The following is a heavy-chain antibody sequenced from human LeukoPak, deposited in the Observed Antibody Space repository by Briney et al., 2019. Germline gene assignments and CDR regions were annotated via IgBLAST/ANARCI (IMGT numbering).Heavy chain of an antibody. D-gene: IGHD2-15*01. V-gene: IGHV3-23*01. CDR1: GFTCNTYA. CDR3: PKGAVAAAATPWFDR. J-gene: IGHJ5*02. Sequence: GGSLRLYSTASGFTCNTYAMTWVRQAPGKGLEWVSTISGSGGSSYYADSVKGRFTISRDNSKNTLYLQMNSLSAEDSAVYYCPKGAVAAAATPWFDRWGQGALVTVSS. CDR2: ISGSGGSS.